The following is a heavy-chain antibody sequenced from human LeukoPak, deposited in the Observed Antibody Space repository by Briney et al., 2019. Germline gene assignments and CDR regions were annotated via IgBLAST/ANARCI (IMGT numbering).Heavy chain of an antibody. CDR1: GGSFSGYY. J-gene: IGHJ6*02. V-gene: IGHV4-34*01. CDR3: ARGREYYDFWSGPGYYYYYCMDV. D-gene: IGHD3-3*01. Sequence: PSETLSPTCAVYGGSFSGYYWSWIRQPPGKGLEWIGEINHSGSTNYNPSLKSRVTISVDTSKNQFSLKLSSVTAADTAVYYCARGREYYDFWSGPGYYYYYCMDVWGQGTTVTVSS. CDR2: INHSGST.